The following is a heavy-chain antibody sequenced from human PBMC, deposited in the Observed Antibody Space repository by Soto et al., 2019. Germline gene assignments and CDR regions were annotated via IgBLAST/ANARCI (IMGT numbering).Heavy chain of an antibody. V-gene: IGHV6-1*01. CDR3: ARGRGYCSSTSCPQAYYYYGMDV. J-gene: IGHJ6*02. Sequence: SQTLSLTCAISGDSVSSNSAAWNWIRQSPSRGLEWLGRTYYRSKWYNDYAVSVKSRITINPDTSKNQFSLQLNSVTPEDTAVYYCARGRGYCSSTSCPQAYYYYGMDVWGQGTTVTSP. CDR1: GDSVSSNSAA. CDR2: TYYRSKWYN. D-gene: IGHD2-2*01.